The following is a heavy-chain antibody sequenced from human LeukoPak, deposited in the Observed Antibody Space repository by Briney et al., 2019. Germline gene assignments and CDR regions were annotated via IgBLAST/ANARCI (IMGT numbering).Heavy chain of an antibody. D-gene: IGHD2-15*01. CDR2: ISSSSSYI. CDR3: ARDAIYCSGGSCYDDY. CDR1: GFTFSSYS. J-gene: IGHJ4*02. V-gene: IGHV3-21*01. Sequence: KAGGSLRLSCAASGFTFSSYSMNWVRQAPGKGLEWVSSISSSSSYIYYADSVKGRFTISRDNAKNSLCLQMNSLRAEDTAVYYCARDAIYCSGGSCYDDYWGQGTLVTVSS.